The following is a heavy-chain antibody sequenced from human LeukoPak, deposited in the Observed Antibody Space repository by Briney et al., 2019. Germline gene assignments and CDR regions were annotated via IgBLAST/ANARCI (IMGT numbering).Heavy chain of an antibody. J-gene: IGHJ5*02. V-gene: IGHV3-9*01. CDR3: AGQVVVVAATDWFDP. D-gene: IGHD2-15*01. CDR1: GFTFDDYA. CDR2: ISWNSGSI. Sequence: GRSLRLSCAASGFTFDDYAMHWVRQAPGKGLEWVSGISWNSGSIGYADSVKGRFTISRDNAKNSLYLQMNSLRAEDTALYYCAGQVVVVAATDWFDPWGKGTLVTVSS.